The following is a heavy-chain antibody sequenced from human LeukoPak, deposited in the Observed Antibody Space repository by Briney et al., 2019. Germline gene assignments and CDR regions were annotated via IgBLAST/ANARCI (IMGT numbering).Heavy chain of an antibody. CDR1: GYSISSGYY. CDR2: IYHSGST. Sequence: SETLSPTCTVSGYSISSGYYWGWIRRPPGKGLEWIGSIYHSGSTYYNPSLKSRVTISVDTSKNQFSLKLSSVTAADTAVYYCARGVIAAGGNDFDYWGQGTLVTVSS. D-gene: IGHD6-13*01. V-gene: IGHV4-38-2*02. J-gene: IGHJ4*02. CDR3: ARGVIAAGGNDFDY.